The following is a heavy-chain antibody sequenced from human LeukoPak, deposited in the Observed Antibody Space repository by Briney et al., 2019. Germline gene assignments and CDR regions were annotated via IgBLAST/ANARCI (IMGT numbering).Heavy chain of an antibody. D-gene: IGHD3-10*01. J-gene: IGHJ2*01. CDR3: ARGRRGIWSYTNWYFDL. Sequence: GGSLRLSCAASGFTFSSYAMHWVRQAPGKGLEYASAISSNGGSTYYANSVKGRFTISRDNSKNTLYLQMGSLRAEDMAVYYCARGRRGIWSYTNWYFDLWGRGTLVAVSS. CDR2: ISSNGGST. V-gene: IGHV3-64*01. CDR1: GFTFSSYA.